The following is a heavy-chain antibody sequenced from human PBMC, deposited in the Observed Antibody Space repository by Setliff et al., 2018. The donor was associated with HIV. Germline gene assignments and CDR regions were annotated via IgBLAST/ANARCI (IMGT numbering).Heavy chain of an antibody. CDR3: ARRIDDSGSFPDKNWFET. CDR2: IFSSGST. D-gene: IGHD3-10*01. CDR1: GDSISSYS. V-gene: IGHV4-4*09. J-gene: IGHJ5*02. Sequence: PSETLSLTCTVSGDSISSYSWNWIRQSPGGGLEWIGFIFSSGSTKYNPSLQSRVTMSIDTSKNQFSLRLTSVTAADTAVYYCARRIDDSGSFPDKNWFETGGQGSLVTVSS.